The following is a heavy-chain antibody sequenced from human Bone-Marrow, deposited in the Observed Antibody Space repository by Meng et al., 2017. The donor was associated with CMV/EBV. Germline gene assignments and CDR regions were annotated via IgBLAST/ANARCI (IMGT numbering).Heavy chain of an antibody. CDR2: IIPILGIA. D-gene: IGHD3-22*01. CDR3: ARVGRGVVITPYWYFDL. Sequence: SVKVSCKASGGTFSSYAISWVRQAPGQGLEWMGGIIPILGIANYAQKFQGRVTITADKSTSTAYLELSSLRFEDTAVYYCARVGRGVVITPYWYFDLWGRGTLVTVSS. V-gene: IGHV1-69*10. CDR1: GGTFSSYA. J-gene: IGHJ2*01.